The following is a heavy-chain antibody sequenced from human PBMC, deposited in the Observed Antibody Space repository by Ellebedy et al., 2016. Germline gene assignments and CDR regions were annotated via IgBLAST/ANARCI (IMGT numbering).Heavy chain of an antibody. Sequence: ASVKVSXKASGYTFTSYGISWVRQAPGQGLEWMGWISAYNGNTNYAQKLQGRVTMTTDTSTSTAYMELRSLRSDDTAVYYCARANSLYDILTGWASDAFDIWGQGTMVIVSS. CDR3: ARANSLYDILTGWASDAFDI. D-gene: IGHD3-9*01. V-gene: IGHV1-18*01. CDR1: GYTFTSYG. CDR2: ISAYNGNT. J-gene: IGHJ3*02.